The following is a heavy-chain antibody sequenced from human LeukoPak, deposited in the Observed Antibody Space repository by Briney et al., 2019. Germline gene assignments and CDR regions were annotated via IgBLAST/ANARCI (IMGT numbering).Heavy chain of an antibody. CDR1: GFIFSDYG. Sequence: GSLRLSCAASGFIFSDYGMHWVRQAPGKGLEWVAFIRYDGSDKYYADSVKGRFTNSRDDSKNTLYLQMNSLRPEDTAVYYCAKLYGSGTSYHPLDYWGQGTLVTVSS. CDR3: AKLYGSGTSYHPLDY. J-gene: IGHJ4*02. CDR2: IRYDGSDK. V-gene: IGHV3-30*02. D-gene: IGHD3-10*01.